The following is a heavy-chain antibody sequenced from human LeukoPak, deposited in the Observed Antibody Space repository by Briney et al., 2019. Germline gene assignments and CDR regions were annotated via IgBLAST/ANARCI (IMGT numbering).Heavy chain of an antibody. V-gene: IGHV4-59*01. CDR2: IYYSGST. CDR3: ARLSTQWLVPYFDY. Sequence: SETLSLTCTVSGGSISSYYWSWIRQPPGKGLEWIGYIYYSGSTNYNPSLKSRVTISVDTSKNQFSLKLSSVTAADTAVYYCARLSTQWLVPYFDYWGQGTLVTVPS. CDR1: GGSISSYY. D-gene: IGHD6-19*01. J-gene: IGHJ4*02.